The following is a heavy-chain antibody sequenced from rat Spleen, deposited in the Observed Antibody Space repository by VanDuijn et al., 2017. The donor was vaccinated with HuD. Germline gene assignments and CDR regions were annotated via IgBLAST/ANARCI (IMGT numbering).Heavy chain of an antibody. V-gene: IGHV2-1*01. CDR1: GFSLTDNS. CDR2: IWDDETT. D-gene: IGHD1-12*03. J-gene: IGHJ2*01. Sequence: QVQLKESGPGLVQPSQTLSLTCTVSGFSLTDNSVHWVRQPPGKGLEWMGGIWDDETTDYNPALKSRLSISRDTSKSQVFLRMDSLQTDDTAIYFCSCDGYYWGQGVWVTVSS. CDR3: SCDGYY.